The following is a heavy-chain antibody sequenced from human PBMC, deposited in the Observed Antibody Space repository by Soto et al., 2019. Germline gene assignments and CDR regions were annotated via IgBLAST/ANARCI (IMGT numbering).Heavy chain of an antibody. CDR2: ISYDGSNK. CDR1: GFTFSTYG. D-gene: IGHD3-3*01. CDR3: AKDVRAYDFWSGYGY. Sequence: HPGGSLRLSCAASGFTFSTYGMHWVRQAPGKGLEWVAVISYDGSNKYYAEYVKGRITNSRDNSKNTLYLQMNNMRTEETAVYYSAKDVRAYDFWSGYGYWGQGTLVTVSS. V-gene: IGHV3-30*18. J-gene: IGHJ4*02.